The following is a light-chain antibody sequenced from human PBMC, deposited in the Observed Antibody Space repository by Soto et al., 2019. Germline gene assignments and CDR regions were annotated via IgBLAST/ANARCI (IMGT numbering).Light chain of an antibody. Sequence: EILLTHSPATLPVSPGERANLSCRASQSVGSNLAWFQPTPGQAPRLLIYGSSTRATGVPARFSGSGPGADFTLTIRNLQSEDLAVYDCQQYTNWPPITCGQGTRRAIK. CDR2: GSS. CDR3: QQYTNWPPIT. J-gene: IGKJ5*01. CDR1: QSVGSN. V-gene: IGKV3-15*01.